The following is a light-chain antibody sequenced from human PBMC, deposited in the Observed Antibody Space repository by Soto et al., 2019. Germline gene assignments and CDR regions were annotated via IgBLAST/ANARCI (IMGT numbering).Light chain of an antibody. CDR2: GAS. Sequence: EIVLTQSPGTLSLSPGERATLSCRASQSVSSSYLAWYQQKPGQAPRLLIYGASSRATGIPDRFSGSGSGTDFTLTISRLEPEDFAVYYCQQQRTFGQGTKVDI. CDR3: QQQRT. J-gene: IGKJ1*01. V-gene: IGKV3-20*01. CDR1: QSVSSSY.